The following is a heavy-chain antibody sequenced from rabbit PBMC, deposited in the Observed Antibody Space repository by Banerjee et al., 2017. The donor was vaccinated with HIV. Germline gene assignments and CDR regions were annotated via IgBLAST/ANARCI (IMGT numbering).Heavy chain of an antibody. CDR1: GFDFSSYYM. CDR2: IDAGNSGNT. J-gene: IGHJ6*01. CDR3: ADYGGYGYAGMAL. D-gene: IGHD6-1*01. Sequence: QEQLKETGGGLVQPGGSLTLSCKASGFDFSSYYMSWVRQAPGKGLEWIACIDAGNSGNTYYASWAKGQFTISKTSSTTVTLQMTSLTAADTATYFCADYGGYGYAGMALWGPGTLVTVS. V-gene: IGHV1S45*01.